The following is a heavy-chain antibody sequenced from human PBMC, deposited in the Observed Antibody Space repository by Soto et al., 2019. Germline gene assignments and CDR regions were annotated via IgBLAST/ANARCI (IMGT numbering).Heavy chain of an antibody. Sequence: SETLSLTCAVYGGSFSGYYWSWIRQPPGKGLGWIGEINHSGSTNYNPSLKSRVTISVDTSKNQFSLKLSSVTAADTAVYYCAREKYSSSSANFYYYYYMDVWGKGTTVTVSS. V-gene: IGHV4-34*01. D-gene: IGHD6-6*01. CDR2: INHSGST. CDR3: AREKYSSSSANFYYYYYMDV. CDR1: GGSFSGYY. J-gene: IGHJ6*03.